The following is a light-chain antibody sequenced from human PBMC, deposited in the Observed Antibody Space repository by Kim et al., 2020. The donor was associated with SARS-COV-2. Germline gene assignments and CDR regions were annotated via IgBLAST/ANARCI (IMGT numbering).Light chain of an antibody. J-gene: IGKJ3*01. V-gene: IGKV3-20*01. Sequence: PEARATLTCRASQIVASSYLAWYQQKPGQTPRLLLYGAFSRATGIPDRFSGSGSGTEFTLSISRLDPEDFAVYYCQHYGASFPFTFGPGTKVDIK. CDR1: QIVASSY. CDR3: QHYGASFPFT. CDR2: GAF.